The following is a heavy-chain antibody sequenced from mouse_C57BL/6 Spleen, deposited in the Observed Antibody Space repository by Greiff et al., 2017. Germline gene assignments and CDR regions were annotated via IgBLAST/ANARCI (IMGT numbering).Heavy chain of an antibody. CDR1: GFTFSDYG. D-gene: IGHD1-1*01. CDR2: ISSGSSTI. V-gene: IGHV5-17*01. CDR3: ASSYYGSSPDDAKEY. Sequence: EVKLVESGGGLVKPGGSLKLSCAASGFTFSDYGMHWVRPAPEKGLEWVAYISSGSSTIYYADTVKGRFTISRDNDKNTLFLQKTSLRSEDTAVNYCASSYYGSSPDDAKEYWGQGTSVTVSS. J-gene: IGHJ4*01.